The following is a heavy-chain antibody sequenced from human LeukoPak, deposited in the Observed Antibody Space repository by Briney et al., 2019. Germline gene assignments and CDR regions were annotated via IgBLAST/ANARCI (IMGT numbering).Heavy chain of an antibody. Sequence: GGSLRLSCAASGFTFSNYAMSWVRQAPGKGLECVSTIRGSGGTTYYADSVKGRFTISRDNSKNTLYLQMNSLRAEDTAVYYCAKEGQWLVPWFNPWGQGTLVTVSS. V-gene: IGHV3-23*01. J-gene: IGHJ5*02. CDR2: IRGSGGTT. D-gene: IGHD6-19*01. CDR3: AKEGQWLVPWFNP. CDR1: GFTFSNYA.